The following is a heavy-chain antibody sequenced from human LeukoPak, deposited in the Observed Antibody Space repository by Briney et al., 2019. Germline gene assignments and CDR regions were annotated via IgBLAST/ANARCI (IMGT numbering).Heavy chain of an antibody. Sequence: GASVKVSCKASGGTFSSYAISWVRQAPGQGLEWMGGIIPIFGTANYAQKFQGRVTITADESTSTAYMELSSLRSEDTAVYYCARDRPPSGYYYGTDVWGKGTTVTVSS. D-gene: IGHD3-10*01. CDR1: GGTFSSYA. CDR3: ARDRPPSGYYYGTDV. CDR2: IIPIFGTA. J-gene: IGHJ6*04. V-gene: IGHV1-69*13.